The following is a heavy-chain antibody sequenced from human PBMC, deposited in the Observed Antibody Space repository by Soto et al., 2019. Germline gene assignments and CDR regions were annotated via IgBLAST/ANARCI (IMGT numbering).Heavy chain of an antibody. CDR3: AKDRRGGVPAAIDDY. V-gene: IGHV3-30*18. CDR1: GFTFSSYG. CDR2: ISYDGSNK. Sequence: QVQLVESGGGVVQPGRSLRLSCAASGFTFSSYGMHWVRQAPGKGLEWVAVISYDGSNKYYADSVKGRFTISRDNSKNTLYLQMNSLRAEDTAVYYCAKDRRGGVPAAIDDYWGQGTLVTVSS. D-gene: IGHD2-2*01. J-gene: IGHJ4*02.